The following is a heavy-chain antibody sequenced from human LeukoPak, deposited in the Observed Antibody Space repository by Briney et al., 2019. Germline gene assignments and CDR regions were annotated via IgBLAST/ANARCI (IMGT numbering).Heavy chain of an antibody. D-gene: IGHD2-15*01. Sequence: QPGGSLRLSCAASGFPLSSDSINWVRQAPGKGLEWVSYISSSGSAIYYVDSVKGRFTVSRDNAKNSLFLQMNSPRAEDTAVYYCVRVKGSYFDYWGQGALVTVSS. CDR2: ISSSGSAI. CDR1: GFPLSSDS. J-gene: IGHJ4*02. V-gene: IGHV3-48*01. CDR3: VRVKGSYFDY.